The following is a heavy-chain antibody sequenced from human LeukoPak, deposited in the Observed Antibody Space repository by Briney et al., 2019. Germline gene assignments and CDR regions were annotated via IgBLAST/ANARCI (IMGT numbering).Heavy chain of an antibody. J-gene: IGHJ4*02. V-gene: IGHV3-21*01. CDR3: ARDLIEVAVTDY. CDR1: GFTFGTYT. Sequence: PGGSLRLSCAASGFTFGTYTMNWVRQAPGKGLEWVSCMSSRGTYIYYADSVKGRFTISRDDAKNSLYLQMNSLRAGDTAVYYCARDLIEVAVTDYWGQGTLVAASS. D-gene: IGHD5-24*01. CDR2: MSSRGTYI.